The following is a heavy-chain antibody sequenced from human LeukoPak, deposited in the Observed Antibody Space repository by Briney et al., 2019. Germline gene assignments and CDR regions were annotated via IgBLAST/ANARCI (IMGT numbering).Heavy chain of an antibody. Sequence: GGSLRLSCAASGFTVSTNYMSWVRQAPGKGLEWVSVVYADGSTYYADSVKGRFSISRDNSKNTLFLQMSSLRAEDTAVYYCARDSLVGAGLGRYFDYWGQGTLVTVSS. J-gene: IGHJ4*02. CDR3: ARDSLVGAGLGRYFDY. V-gene: IGHV3-66*02. CDR2: VYADGST. CDR1: GFTVSTNY. D-gene: IGHD2-15*01.